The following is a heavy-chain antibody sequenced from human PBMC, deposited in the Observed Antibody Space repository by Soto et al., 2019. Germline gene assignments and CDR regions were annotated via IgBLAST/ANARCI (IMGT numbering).Heavy chain of an antibody. CDR2: IYYSGST. V-gene: IGHV4-59*08. CDR1: GGSISSYY. J-gene: IGHJ4*02. CDR3: ARRNSAKPWEYLDY. Sequence: SEPLSLTCTVSGGSISSYYWSWIRQPPGKGLEWIGYIYYSGSTNYNPSLKSRVTISVDTSKNQFSLKLSSVTAADTAVYYCARRNSAKPWEYLDYWGQGTLVTVSS. D-gene: IGHD5-18*01.